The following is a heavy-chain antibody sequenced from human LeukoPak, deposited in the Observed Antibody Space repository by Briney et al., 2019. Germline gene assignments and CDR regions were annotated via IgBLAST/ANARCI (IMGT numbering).Heavy chain of an antibody. J-gene: IGHJ4*02. CDR1: GFTISSNY. D-gene: IGHD6-13*01. CDR3: ARDPQYSSSWNFDY. CDR2: IYYGGST. V-gene: IGHV3-66*02. Sequence: GGSLRLSCAASGFTISSNYMSWIRQAPGKGLEWISVIYYGGSTYYADSVKGRFTISRDNSKNTFYLQLTRLTAEDTAVYSCARDPQYSSSWNFDYWGQGTLVTVSS.